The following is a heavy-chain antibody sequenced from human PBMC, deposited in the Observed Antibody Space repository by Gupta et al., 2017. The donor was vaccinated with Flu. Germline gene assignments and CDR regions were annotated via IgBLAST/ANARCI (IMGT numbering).Heavy chain of an antibody. CDR2: ISGSGGST. J-gene: IGHJ3*02. CDR3: AKGRYSSGWYDVGPDAFDI. V-gene: IGHV3-23*01. D-gene: IGHD6-19*01. Sequence: EVQLLESGGGLVQPGGSLRLSCAASGFTFSSYAMTWVRQAPGKGLEWVSAISGSGGSTYYADPVKGRFTISRDNSKNTLYLQMNSLRAEDTAVYYCAKGRYSSGWYDVGPDAFDIWGQGTMVTVSS. CDR1: GFTFSSYA.